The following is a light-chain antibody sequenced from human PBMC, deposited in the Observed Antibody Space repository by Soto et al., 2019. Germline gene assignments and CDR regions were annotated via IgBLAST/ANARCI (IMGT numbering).Light chain of an antibody. Sequence: QSALTQPPSASGSPGQSVTISCTGTSSDVGGYNYVSWYQQHPGKAPKLMIYEVSKRRSGVPDRFSGSKSGNTASLTVSGLQAEDEADYYCSSYAGSNNFGVVFGGGTKLTVL. V-gene: IGLV2-8*01. CDR1: SSDVGGYNY. CDR2: EVS. CDR3: SSYAGSNNFGVV. J-gene: IGLJ2*01.